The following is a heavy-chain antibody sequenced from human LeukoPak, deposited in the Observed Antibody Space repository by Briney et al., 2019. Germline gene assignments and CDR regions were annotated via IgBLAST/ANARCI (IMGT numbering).Heavy chain of an antibody. J-gene: IGHJ6*03. CDR2: FSGDHGST. V-gene: IGHV3-23*01. D-gene: IGHD1-26*01. CDR3: ERAGPGELLGYYYYYMDV. CDR1: GFTFSNHA. Sequence: GGSLRLSCAVSGFTFSNHAMSWVRQAPGKGLEWVSAFSGDHGSTYYGDSVKGRYTVSRDNSKNTLYLQMNSLRAEETAVYYCERAGPGELLGYYYYYMDVWGKGTTVTVSS.